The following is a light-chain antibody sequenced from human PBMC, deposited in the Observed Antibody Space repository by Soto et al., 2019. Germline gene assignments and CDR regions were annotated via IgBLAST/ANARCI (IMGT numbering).Light chain of an antibody. J-gene: IGKJ3*01. Sequence: DIQMTQSPSTLSASVGDRVTIPCRASQSISSWLDWYQQKPGKAPKLLIYKASSLESGVPSRFGGSGSGTEFTLTISSLQPDDFATYYCQQYNSLFGPGTKVDI. CDR2: KAS. CDR1: QSISSW. CDR3: QQYNSL. V-gene: IGKV1-5*03.